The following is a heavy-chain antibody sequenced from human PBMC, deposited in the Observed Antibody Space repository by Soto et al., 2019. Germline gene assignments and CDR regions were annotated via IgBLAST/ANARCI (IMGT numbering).Heavy chain of an antibody. CDR1: GGSISSSSYY. J-gene: IGHJ5*02. CDR2: IYYSGST. V-gene: IGHV4-39*01. CDR3: ARAAYYYPWGSSSRYSWFAP. D-gene: IGHD3-10*01. Sequence: TSETLSLTCTVSGGSISSSSYYWGWIRQPPGKGLEWIGSIYYSGSTYYNPSLKSRVTISVDTSKNQFSLKLSSVTPEDTAVYFCARAAYYYPWGSSSRYSWFAPWGQGTLVTVSS.